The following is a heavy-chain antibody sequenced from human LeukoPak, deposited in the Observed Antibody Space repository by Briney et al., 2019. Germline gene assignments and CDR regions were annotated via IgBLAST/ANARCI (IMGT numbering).Heavy chain of an antibody. J-gene: IGHJ6*02. D-gene: IGHD2-2*01. CDR1: GGSISSGGYY. CDR3: ARDNRSRVPAAMLYYYGMDV. Sequence: TSETLSLTCTVSGGSISSGGYYWSWIRQHPGKGLEWIGYIYYSGSTYYNPSLKSRVTISVDTSKNQFSLKLSSVTAADTAVYYCARDNRSRVPAAMLYYYGMDVWGQGTTVTVSS. V-gene: IGHV4-31*03. CDR2: IYYSGST.